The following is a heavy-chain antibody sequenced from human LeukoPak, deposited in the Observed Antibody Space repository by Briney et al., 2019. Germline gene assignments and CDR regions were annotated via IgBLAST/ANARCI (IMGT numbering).Heavy chain of an antibody. CDR1: GGTFSSYA. CDR3: ARGRVGYDSSGFDAFDI. V-gene: IGHV1-46*01. CDR2: INPSGGST. D-gene: IGHD3-22*01. J-gene: IGHJ3*02. Sequence: ASVKVSCKASGGTFSSYAISWVRQAPGQGLERMGIINPSGGSTSYAQKFQGRVTMTRDMSTSTVYMELSSLRSEDTAVYYCARGRVGYDSSGFDAFDIWGQGTMVTVSS.